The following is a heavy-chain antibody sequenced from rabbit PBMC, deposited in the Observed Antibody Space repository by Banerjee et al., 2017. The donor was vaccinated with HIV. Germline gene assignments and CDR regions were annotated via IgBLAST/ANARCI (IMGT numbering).Heavy chain of an antibody. J-gene: IGHJ4*01. Sequence: EWIACINAADDSKICYASWAKGRFTISKTSSTTVTLQMTSLTAADTATYFCASSGRSAWYFKLWGQGTLVTVS. CDR2: INAADDSKI. V-gene: IGHV1S40*01. CDR3: ASSGRSAWYFKL. D-gene: IGHD4-1*01.